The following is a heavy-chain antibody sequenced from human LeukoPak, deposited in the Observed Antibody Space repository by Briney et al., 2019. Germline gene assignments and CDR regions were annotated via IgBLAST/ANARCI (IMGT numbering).Heavy chain of an antibody. CDR1: GITFDDYA. CDR3: ARMRVVTSEFDY. D-gene: IGHD4-23*01. Sequence: GGTLRLSCAASGITFDDYAMHWVRQAPGKGLEWVSGISWNSGSIGYADSVKGRFTISRDNAKNSLHLQMNSLRAEDTALYYCARMRVVTSEFDYWGQGTLVTVSS. J-gene: IGHJ4*02. CDR2: ISWNSGSI. V-gene: IGHV3-9*01.